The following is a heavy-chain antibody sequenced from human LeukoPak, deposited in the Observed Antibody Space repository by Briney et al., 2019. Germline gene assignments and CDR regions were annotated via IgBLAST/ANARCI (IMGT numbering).Heavy chain of an antibody. CDR1: GGSISSSSYY. D-gene: IGHD2-8*02. CDR2: IYYSGST. J-gene: IGHJ4*02. Sequence: PSETLSLTCTVSGGSISSSSYYWGWIRQPPGKGLEWIGSIYYSGSTYYNPSLKSRVTISVDTSKNQFSLKLSSVTAADTAVYYCTRGVSAVLVGVWGQGTLVTVSS. V-gene: IGHV4-39*07. CDR3: TRGVSAVLVGV.